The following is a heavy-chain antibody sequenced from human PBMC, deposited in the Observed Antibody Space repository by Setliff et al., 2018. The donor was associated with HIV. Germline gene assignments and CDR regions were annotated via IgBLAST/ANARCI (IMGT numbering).Heavy chain of an antibody. CDR2: IYYSGST. Sequence: PSETLSLTCSVSGAPVSSGRYYWGWIRQPPGKGLEWIGSIYYSGSTYYNPSLKSRVTISVDTSKNQFSLKLSSVTVADTAVYYCARLTLYSSSWYGTRDYFDYWGQGTLVTVS. J-gene: IGHJ4*02. V-gene: IGHV4-39*01. D-gene: IGHD6-13*01. CDR1: GAPVSSGRYY. CDR3: ARLTLYSSSWYGTRDYFDY.